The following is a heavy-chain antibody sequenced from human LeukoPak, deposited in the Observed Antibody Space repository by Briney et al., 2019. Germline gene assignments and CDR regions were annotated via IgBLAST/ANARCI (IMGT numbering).Heavy chain of an antibody. V-gene: IGHV4-59*01. CDR1: GGSINSYD. CDR2: IYYSGST. Sequence: SETLSLTCTVSGGSINSYDWSWIRQPPGKGLEWIAYIYYSGSTNYNPSLKSRVTISVDTSKNQFSLKLSSVTAADTAVYYCAGTDYDILTGYLNWFDPWGQGTLVTVSS. D-gene: IGHD3-9*01. J-gene: IGHJ5*02. CDR3: AGTDYDILTGYLNWFDP.